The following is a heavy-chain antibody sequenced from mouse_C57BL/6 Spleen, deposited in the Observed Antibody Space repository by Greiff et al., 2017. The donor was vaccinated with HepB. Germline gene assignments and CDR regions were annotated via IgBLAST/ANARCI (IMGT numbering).Heavy chain of an antibody. V-gene: IGHV5-6*01. CDR2: ISSGGSYT. CDR3: ARGSTGYFDY. J-gene: IGHJ2*01. CDR1: GFTFSSYG. D-gene: IGHD4-1*02. Sequence: EVQLVESGGDLVKPGGSLKLSCAASGFTFSSYGMSWVRQTPDKRLEWVATISSGGSYTYYPDSVKGRFTISRDNAKNTLYLQMSSLKSEDTSMYYCARGSTGYFDYWGQGTTLTVSS.